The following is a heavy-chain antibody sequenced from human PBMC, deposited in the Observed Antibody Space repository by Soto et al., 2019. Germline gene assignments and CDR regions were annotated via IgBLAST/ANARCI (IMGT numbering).Heavy chain of an antibody. V-gene: IGHV1-2*02. CDR3: ARAGVAASGSGEYAMDV. Sequence: QVQVVQSGPEVKKPGASVKVSCKASGYTLTDYYMHWVRQAPGQGLEWMGWINPNNGGTKSAQKFQERVTMISDTSISTAYMELSRLTSDDTAVYYCARAGVAASGSGEYAMDVWGQGTTVIVSS. CDR2: INPNNGGT. CDR1: GYTLTDYY. D-gene: IGHD6-13*01. J-gene: IGHJ6*02.